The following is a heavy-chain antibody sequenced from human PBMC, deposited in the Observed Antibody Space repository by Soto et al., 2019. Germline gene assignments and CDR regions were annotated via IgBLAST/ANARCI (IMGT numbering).Heavy chain of an antibody. D-gene: IGHD3-10*01. CDR2: IYWNDDK. V-gene: IGHV2-5*01. J-gene: IGHJ4*02. Sequence: SGPTLVNPTQTLTLTCTFSGFSLSASGVGVGWIRQPPGKALEWLALIYWNDDKRYSPSLKSRLTITKDTSKNQVVLTMTNMDPVDTATYYCAHEFLGPYGSGSYYNSFDYWGQGTLVTVSS. CDR3: AHEFLGPYGSGSYYNSFDY. CDR1: GFSLSASGVG.